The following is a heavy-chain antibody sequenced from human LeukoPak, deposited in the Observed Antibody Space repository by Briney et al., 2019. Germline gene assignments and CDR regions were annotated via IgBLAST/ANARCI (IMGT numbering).Heavy chain of an antibody. D-gene: IGHD3-22*01. CDR1: GFTFSSYS. V-gene: IGHV3-21*01. J-gene: IGHJ6*02. Sequence: GGSLRLSCAASGFTFSSYSMNWVRQAPGKGLEWVSSISSSSSYIYYADSVKGRFTISRDNAKNSLYLQMNSLRAEDTAVCYCARDKYDSSGYYYYYGMDVWGQGTTVTVSS. CDR2: ISSSSSYI. CDR3: ARDKYDSSGYYYYYGMDV.